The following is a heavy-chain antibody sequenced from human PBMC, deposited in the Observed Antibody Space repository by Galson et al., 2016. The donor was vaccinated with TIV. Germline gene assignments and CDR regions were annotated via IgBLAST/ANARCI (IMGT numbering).Heavy chain of an antibody. CDR3: ARVYADYYFDY. V-gene: IGHV3-30-3*01. J-gene: IGHJ4*02. CDR2: ISFDGSDK. D-gene: IGHD4-17*01. Sequence: SLRLSCAASGFTFSSYPMHWVRQAPGKGLEWVAYISFDGSDKYYAASVKGRFTISRDKSKTSLYLQMDSLRAEDTAVYSCARVYADYYFDYWGQGTLVTVSS. CDR1: GFTFSSYP.